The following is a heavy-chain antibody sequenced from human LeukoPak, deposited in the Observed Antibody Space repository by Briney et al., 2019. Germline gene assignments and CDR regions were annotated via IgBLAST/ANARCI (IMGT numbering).Heavy chain of an antibody. CDR3: ANVLTSSGWFFGNHKLHY. J-gene: IGHJ4*02. V-gene: IGHV3-23*01. CDR2: ISGSGDRA. D-gene: IGHD6-19*01. CDR1: GFSFSTYA. Sequence: PGGSLRLSCAASGFSFSTYAMSWVRQAPGEGLEWVSAISGSGDRAYYADSVRGRFTISRDNSKNTLYLQMSSLRADDTAVYYCANVLTSSGWFFGNHKLHYWGQGTLVTVSS.